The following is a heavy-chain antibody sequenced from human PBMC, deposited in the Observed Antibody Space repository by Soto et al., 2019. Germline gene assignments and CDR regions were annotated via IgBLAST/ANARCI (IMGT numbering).Heavy chain of an antibody. CDR3: ARDRTRIVGATTPYYYGMDV. Sequence: QVQLVESGGGVVQPGRSLRLSCAASGFTFSSYAMHWVRQAPGKGLEWVAVISYDGSNKYYADSVKGRFTISRDNSKNTXYXXMNSLRAEDTAVYYCARDRTRIVGATTPYYYGMDVWGQGTTVTVSS. V-gene: IGHV3-30-3*01. D-gene: IGHD1-26*01. CDR2: ISYDGSNK. J-gene: IGHJ6*02. CDR1: GFTFSSYA.